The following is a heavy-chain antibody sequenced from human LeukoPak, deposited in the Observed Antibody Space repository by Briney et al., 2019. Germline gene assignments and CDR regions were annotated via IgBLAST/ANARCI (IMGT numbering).Heavy chain of an antibody. CDR3: ARGYCSSTSCYVWYFDL. Sequence: ASVKVSRKVSGYTLTELSMHWVRQAPGKGLEWMGGFNPEDGETIYAQKFQGRVTMTEDTSTDTAYMELSSLRSEDTAVYYCARGYCSSTSCYVWYFDLWGRGTLVTVSS. V-gene: IGHV1-24*01. D-gene: IGHD2-2*01. J-gene: IGHJ2*01. CDR1: GYTLTELS. CDR2: FNPEDGET.